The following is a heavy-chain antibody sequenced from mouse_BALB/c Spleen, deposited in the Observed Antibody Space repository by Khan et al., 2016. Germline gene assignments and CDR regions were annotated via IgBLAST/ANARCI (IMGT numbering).Heavy chain of an antibody. V-gene: IGHV1S135*01. Sequence: VRLQQSGPELMKPGASVKISCKASGYSFTSYYMDWVKQSHGKSLEWIGYIDPFSGGTRYNQKFKGKATLTVDKSSSTAYMNLSSLTSEDSAVYYCARDNNYGYYAMDYWGQGTSVTVSS. J-gene: IGHJ4*01. CDR2: IDPFSGGT. D-gene: IGHD1-1*01. CDR1: GYSFTSYY. CDR3: ARDNNYGYYAMDY.